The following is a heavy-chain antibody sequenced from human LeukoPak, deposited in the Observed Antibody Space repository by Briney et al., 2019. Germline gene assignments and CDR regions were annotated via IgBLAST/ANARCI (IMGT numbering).Heavy chain of an antibody. CDR1: GFTFSSYS. J-gene: IGHJ4*02. V-gene: IGHV3-21*01. Sequence: GGSLRLSCAASGFTFSSYSMNWVRRAPGKGLEWVSSISSSSSYIYYADSVKGRFTISRDNAKNSLYLQMNSLRAEDTAVYYCARGIENLGRLWYDSSEKEVNLFDYWGQGTLVTVSS. CDR3: ARGIENLGRLWYDSSEKEVNLFDY. CDR2: ISSSSSYI. D-gene: IGHD3-22*01.